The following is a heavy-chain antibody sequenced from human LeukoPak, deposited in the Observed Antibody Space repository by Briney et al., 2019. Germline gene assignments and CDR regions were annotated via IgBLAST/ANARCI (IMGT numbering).Heavy chain of an antibody. CDR3: ASYSSYYYYYGMDV. V-gene: IGHV1-8*01. CDR1: GYTFTSYD. Sequence: ASVKVSCTASGYTFTSYDINWVRQATGQGLEWMGWMNPNSGNTGYAQKFQGRVTMTRNTSISTAYMELSSLRSEDTAVYYCASYSSYYYYYGMDVWGQGTTVTVSS. CDR2: MNPNSGNT. D-gene: IGHD2-15*01. J-gene: IGHJ6*02.